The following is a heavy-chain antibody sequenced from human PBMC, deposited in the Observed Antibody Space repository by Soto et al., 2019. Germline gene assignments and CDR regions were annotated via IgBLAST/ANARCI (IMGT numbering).Heavy chain of an antibody. Sequence: SVKVSCKASGGTFSSYAISWVRQAPGQGLEWMGGIIPIFGTANYAQKFQGRVTITADESTSTAYMELSSLRSEDTAVYYCARGITMVRGVIISGDYYYYGMDVWGQGTTVTASS. CDR1: GGTFSSYA. V-gene: IGHV1-69*13. J-gene: IGHJ6*02. CDR2: IIPIFGTA. CDR3: ARGITMVRGVIISGDYYYYGMDV. D-gene: IGHD3-10*01.